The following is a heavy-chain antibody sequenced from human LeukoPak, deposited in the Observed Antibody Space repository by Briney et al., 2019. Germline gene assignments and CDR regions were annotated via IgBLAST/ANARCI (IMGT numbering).Heavy chain of an antibody. CDR1: GGSFSGCY. Sequence: PSETLSLTCAVYGGSFSGCYWSWIRQPPGKGLEWIGEINHSGSTNYNPSLKSRVTISVDTSKNLFSLKLSSVTAADTAVYYCARRTFTMVRGVPHNWFDPWGQGTLVTVSS. V-gene: IGHV4-34*01. CDR3: ARRTFTMVRGVPHNWFDP. D-gene: IGHD3-10*01. CDR2: INHSGST. J-gene: IGHJ5*02.